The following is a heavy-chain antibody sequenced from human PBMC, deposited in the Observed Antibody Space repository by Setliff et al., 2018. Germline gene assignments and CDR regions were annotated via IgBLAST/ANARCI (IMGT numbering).Heavy chain of an antibody. CDR2: MNPNSGNT. V-gene: IGHV1-8*03. Sequence: ASVKVSCKASGYTFTSYDINWVRQASGHGLEWVGWMNPNSGNTGYAQKFQGRVTISRNTSINTAYMELSSLTSEDTAVYYCARGVVGATIFNYWGQGTLVTVAS. CDR1: GYTFTSYD. CDR3: ARGVVGATIFNY. D-gene: IGHD1-26*01. J-gene: IGHJ4*02.